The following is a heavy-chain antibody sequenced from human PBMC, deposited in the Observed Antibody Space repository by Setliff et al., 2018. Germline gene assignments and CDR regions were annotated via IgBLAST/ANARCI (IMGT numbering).Heavy chain of an antibody. J-gene: IGHJ4*02. D-gene: IGHD2-2*02. Sequence: PGGSLRLSCAASGFSFSDYSMNWVRQAPGKGLEWVSSISSSSTYICYADSVRGRFTVSRDNAKNSLYLQMNSLRAEETAMYYCARDDGILYAHMGFPDYWGQGTLVTVSS. CDR1: GFSFSDYS. CDR3: ARDDGILYAHMGFPDY. CDR2: ISSSSTYI. V-gene: IGHV3-21*01.